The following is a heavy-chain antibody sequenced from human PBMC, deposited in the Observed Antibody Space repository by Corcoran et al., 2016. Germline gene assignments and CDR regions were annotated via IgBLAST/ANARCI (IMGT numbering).Heavy chain of an antibody. V-gene: IGHV4-59*12. J-gene: IGHJ6*02. Sequence: QVQLQESGPGLVKPSETLSLTCTVSGGSISSYYWSWIRQPPGKGLEWIGYIYYSWSTNYNPSLKSRVTISVDTSKNQFSLKLSSVTAADTAVYYCARAGSIAVAGNRGYYYYGMDVWGQGTTVTVSS. CDR1: GGSISSYY. CDR2: IYYSWST. CDR3: ARAGSIAVAGNRGYYYYGMDV. D-gene: IGHD6-19*01.